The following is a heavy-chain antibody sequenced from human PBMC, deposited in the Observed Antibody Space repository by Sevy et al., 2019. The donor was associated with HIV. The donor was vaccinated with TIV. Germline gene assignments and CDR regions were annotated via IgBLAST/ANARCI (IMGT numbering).Heavy chain of an antibody. Sequence: GSLRLSCAASGFRFNYHNMNWVRQAPGKGLEWISYISNSGSTTYLADSVRGRFTISRDNAKNSLFLEMDNLTDEETAVYYCAREGNRERQTIPLDSWGRGIQVTVSS. V-gene: IGHV3-48*02. D-gene: IGHD6-25*01. CDR3: AREGNRERQTIPLDS. CDR2: ISNSGSTT. CDR1: GFRFNYHN. J-gene: IGHJ4*02.